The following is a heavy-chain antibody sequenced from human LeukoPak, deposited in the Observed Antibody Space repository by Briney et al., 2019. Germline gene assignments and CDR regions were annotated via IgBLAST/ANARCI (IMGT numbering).Heavy chain of an antibody. V-gene: IGHV1-18*01. D-gene: IGHD3-3*01. CDR2: ISAYNGNT. Sequence: ASVKVSCKASGYTFTSYGISWVRQAPGQGLEWMGWISAYNGNTNYAQKLRGRVAMTTDTSASTAYMELRSLRSDDTAVYYCARAGYYDFWSGGRYYYYGMDVWGQGTTVTVSS. CDR3: ARAGYYDFWSGGRYYYYGMDV. CDR1: GYTFTSYG. J-gene: IGHJ6*02.